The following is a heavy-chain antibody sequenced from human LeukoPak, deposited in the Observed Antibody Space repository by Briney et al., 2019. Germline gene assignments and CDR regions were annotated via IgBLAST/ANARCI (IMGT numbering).Heavy chain of an antibody. D-gene: IGHD1-26*01. CDR3: ARSLDLEIVGDPGYYFDY. J-gene: IGHJ4*02. Sequence: GGSLRLSCAASGFTFSSYAMHWVRQAPGKGLEWVAVISYDGSNKYYADSVKGRFTISRDNSKNTLYLQMNSLRAEDTAVYYCARSLDLEIVGDPGYYFDYWGQGTLVTVSS. CDR2: ISYDGSNK. V-gene: IGHV3-30-3*01. CDR1: GFTFSSYA.